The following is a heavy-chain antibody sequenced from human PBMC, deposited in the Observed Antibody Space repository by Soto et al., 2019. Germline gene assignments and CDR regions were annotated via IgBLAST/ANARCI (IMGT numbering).Heavy chain of an antibody. CDR3: ASLDLYDILTGYYISRAPEIDY. D-gene: IGHD3-9*01. J-gene: IGHJ4*02. CDR2: ISGSGGST. V-gene: IGHV3-23*01. Sequence: PGGSLRLSCAASGFTFSSYAMSWVRQAPGKGLEWVSAISGSGGSTYYADSVKGRFTISRDNSKNTLYLQMNSLRAYDTAVYYCASLDLYDILTGYYISRAPEIDYWGQGTLVTVSS. CDR1: GFTFSSYA.